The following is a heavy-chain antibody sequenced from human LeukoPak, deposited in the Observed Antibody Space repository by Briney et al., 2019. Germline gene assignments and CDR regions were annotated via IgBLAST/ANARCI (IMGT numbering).Heavy chain of an antibody. D-gene: IGHD2-15*01. CDR2: IYYSGST. CDR1: GGSISSSSYY. J-gene: IGHJ5*02. Sequence: PSETLSHTCTVSGGSISSSSYYWGWIRQPPGKGREWMGRIYYSGSTYYNPSLKSRVTISVDTSKNQFSLKLSSVTAADAAVYYCARHGHCSGGSCYSWFDPWGQGTLVTVSS. V-gene: IGHV4-39*01. CDR3: ARHGHCSGGSCYSWFDP.